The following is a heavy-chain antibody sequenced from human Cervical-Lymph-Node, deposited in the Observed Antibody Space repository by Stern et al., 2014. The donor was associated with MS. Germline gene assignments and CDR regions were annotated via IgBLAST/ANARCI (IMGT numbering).Heavy chain of an antibody. Sequence: QVQLQQWGPGLVKPSQTLSLTCTVSGGSINNGDYYWSWVRQHPEKGLEWLGYIYYSGATYYNPSLKGRLTISVDTSKRHFSLKLTSVTAADTAVYYCARELSGMYGMDVWGQGTTVTVSS. D-gene: IGHD1-1*01. J-gene: IGHJ6*02. CDR1: GGSINNGDYY. V-gene: IGHV4-31*03. CDR2: IYYSGAT. CDR3: ARELSGMYGMDV.